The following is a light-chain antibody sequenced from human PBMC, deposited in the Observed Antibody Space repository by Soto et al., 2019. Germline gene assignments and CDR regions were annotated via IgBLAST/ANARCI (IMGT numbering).Light chain of an antibody. Sequence: EIVLTQSPATLSLSPGERATLSCRASQSVGTYLAWYQQKPRQAPRLLIYDASIRATGIPARFSGSGSGTDFTLTISCLEPEDFAVYYCQQRTNWPPLTFGGGTKVEIK. CDR2: DAS. J-gene: IGKJ4*01. V-gene: IGKV3-11*01. CDR1: QSVGTY. CDR3: QQRTNWPPLT.